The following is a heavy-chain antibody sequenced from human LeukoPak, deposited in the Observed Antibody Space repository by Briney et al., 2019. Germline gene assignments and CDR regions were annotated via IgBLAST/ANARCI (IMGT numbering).Heavy chain of an antibody. D-gene: IGHD3-10*01. V-gene: IGHV3-23*01. J-gene: IGHJ3*02. Sequence: GGSLRLSCAASGFIFSNYVMSWVRQAPGKGLEWVSTISAGGGSTNYADSVKGRFTISRDNSRNTLYLQMNSLRAEDTAVYYCTRDSGDYYGSGEGAFDIWGQGTMVTVSS. CDR3: TRDSGDYYGSGEGAFDI. CDR1: GFIFSNYV. CDR2: ISAGGGST.